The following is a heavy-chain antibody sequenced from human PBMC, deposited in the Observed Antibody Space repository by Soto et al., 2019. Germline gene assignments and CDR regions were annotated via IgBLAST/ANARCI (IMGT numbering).Heavy chain of an antibody. J-gene: IGHJ4*02. D-gene: IGHD3-3*01. CDR2: MSSSGTTI. CDR1: GFTFSDYY. CDR3: ARDGVLYRAGFDC. Sequence: QVQLVESGGGLVKPGGSLRLSCAASGFTFSDYYMSWIRQAPGKGLEWVSCMSSSGTTIYYANSVKGRFTISRDNAKNSLFLQMDNLRAEDTAVYYCARDGVLYRAGFDCWGRGALVTVSS. V-gene: IGHV3-11*01.